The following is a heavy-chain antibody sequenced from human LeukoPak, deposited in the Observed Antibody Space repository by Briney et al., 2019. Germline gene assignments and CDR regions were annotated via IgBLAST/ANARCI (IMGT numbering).Heavy chain of an antibody. CDR2: INPNSGDT. CDR1: GYTFTGYY. Sequence: GASVKVSCKASGYTFTGYYIHWVRQAPGQGLEWMGWINPNSGDTNYAQKFQGRVTMTRDTSISTAYMELSRLRSDDTAVYYCAKEVPAFDIWGQGTKVTVSS. V-gene: IGHV1-2*02. CDR3: AKEVPAFDI. J-gene: IGHJ3*02.